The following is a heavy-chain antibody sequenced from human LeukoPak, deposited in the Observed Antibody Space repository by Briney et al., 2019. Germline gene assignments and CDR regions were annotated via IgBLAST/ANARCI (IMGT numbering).Heavy chain of an antibody. Sequence: GGSLRLSCVASGFTLSTFWMHWVRQAPGKGLEWVANMKQDGSEKYYVDSVKGRFTISRDNAKNSLYLQMNSLRAEDTAVYYCAREAGGSSHWGQGTLVTVSS. CDR2: MKQDGSEK. V-gene: IGHV3-7*01. D-gene: IGHD2-2*01. J-gene: IGHJ4*02. CDR1: GFTLSTFW. CDR3: AREAGGSSH.